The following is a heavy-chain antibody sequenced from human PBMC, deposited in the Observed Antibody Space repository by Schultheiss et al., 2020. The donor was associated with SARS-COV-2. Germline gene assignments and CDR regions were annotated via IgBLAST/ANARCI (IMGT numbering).Heavy chain of an antibody. V-gene: IGHV3-30-3*01. CDR3: ARGMGEGSGWPFDY. D-gene: IGHD6-19*01. CDR2: ISYDGSNK. CDR1: GFRFSDFH. Sequence: GESLKISCAASGFRFSDFHMTWIRRAPGKGLEWVAVISYDGSNKYYADSVKGRFTISRDNSKNTLYLQMNSLRAEDTAVYYCARGMGEGSGWPFDYWGQGTLVTVSS. J-gene: IGHJ4*02.